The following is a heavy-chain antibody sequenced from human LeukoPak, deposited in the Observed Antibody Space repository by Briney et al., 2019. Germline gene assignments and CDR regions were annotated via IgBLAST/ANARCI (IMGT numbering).Heavy chain of an antibody. CDR3: ARDYYYGWGSYYEGLNWFDP. CDR2: IYTSGST. J-gene: IGHJ5*02. CDR1: GGSISSDY. V-gene: IGHV4-4*07. Sequence: PSETLSLTCTVSGGSISSDYWSWIRQPAGKGLEWIGRIYTSGSTNYNPSLKSRVTVSVDTSKNQFSLKLSSVTAADTAVYYCARDYYYGWGSYYEGLNWFDPWGQGTLVTVSS. D-gene: IGHD3-10*01.